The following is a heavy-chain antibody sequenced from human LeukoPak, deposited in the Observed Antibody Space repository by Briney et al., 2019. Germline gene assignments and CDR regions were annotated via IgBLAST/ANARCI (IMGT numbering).Heavy chain of an antibody. CDR2: INPNSDNT. Sequence: ASVKVSCKASGYTFTSYDINWVRQATGQGLEWMGWINPNSDNTGYPQKFQGRVTITWNTSISTTYMELSSLRSEDTAVYYCARGSSGYPRYFDYWGQGTLVTVSS. J-gene: IGHJ4*02. CDR3: ARGSSGYPRYFDY. V-gene: IGHV1-8*03. D-gene: IGHD3-22*01. CDR1: GYTFTSYD.